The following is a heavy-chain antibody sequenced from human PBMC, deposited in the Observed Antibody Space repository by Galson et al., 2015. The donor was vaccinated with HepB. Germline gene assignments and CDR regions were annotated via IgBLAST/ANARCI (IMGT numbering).Heavy chain of an antibody. J-gene: IGHJ6*03. CDR2: ISGSGGST. D-gene: IGHD5-18*01. CDR3: AKNSMWIPSSYYYYMDV. CDR1: GFTFSSYA. V-gene: IGHV3-23*01. Sequence: SLRLSCAASGFTFSSYAMSWVRQAPGKGPEWVSAISGSGGSTYYADSVKGRFTISRDNSKNTLYLQMNSLRAEDTAVYYCAKNSMWIPSSYYYYMDVWGKGTTVTVSS.